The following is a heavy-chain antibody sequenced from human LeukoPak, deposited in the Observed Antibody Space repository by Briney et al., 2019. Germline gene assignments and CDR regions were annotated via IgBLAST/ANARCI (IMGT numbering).Heavy chain of an antibody. V-gene: IGHV3-48*04. Sequence: GGSLRLSCAASGFTFSSYSMNWVRQAPGKGLEWVSYISSSSSTIYYADSVKGRFTISRDNAKNSLYLQMNSLRAEDTAVYYCARDLWFGEETSYFDYWGQGTLVTVSS. CDR2: ISSSSSTI. CDR3: ARDLWFGEETSYFDY. D-gene: IGHD3-10*01. CDR1: GFTFSSYS. J-gene: IGHJ4*02.